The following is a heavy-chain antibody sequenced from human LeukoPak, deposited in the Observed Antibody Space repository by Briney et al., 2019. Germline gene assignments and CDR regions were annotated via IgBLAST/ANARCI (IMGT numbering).Heavy chain of an antibody. CDR1: GGSFSSYA. V-gene: IGHV1-69*05. J-gene: IGHJ5*02. CDR3: ARDRGGSSWYNWFDP. D-gene: IGHD6-13*01. CDR2: IIPIFGTA. Sequence: SVKVSCKASGGSFSSYAISWVRQAPGQGLEWMGGIIPIFGTANYAQKFKGRVTITTDESTSTAYMELSSLRSEDTAVYYCARDRGGSSWYNWFDPWGQGALVTVSS.